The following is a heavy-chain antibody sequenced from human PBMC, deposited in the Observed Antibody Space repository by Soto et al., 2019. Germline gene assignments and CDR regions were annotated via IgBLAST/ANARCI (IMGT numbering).Heavy chain of an antibody. J-gene: IGHJ3*02. CDR1: GFTFSNAW. CDR2: IKSKTDGGTT. Sequence: GGSLRLSCAASGFTFSNAWMSWVRQAPGKGLEWVGRIKSKTDGGTTDYAAPVKGRFTISRDDSKNTLYLQMNSLKTEDTAVYYCTTGTDDFWSGYAFDIWGQGQWSPSPQ. V-gene: IGHV3-15*01. D-gene: IGHD3-3*01. CDR3: TTGTDDFWSGYAFDI.